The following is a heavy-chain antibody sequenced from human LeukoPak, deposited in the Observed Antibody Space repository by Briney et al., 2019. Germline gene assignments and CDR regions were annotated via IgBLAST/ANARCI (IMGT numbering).Heavy chain of an antibody. CDR2: IWHDGSQK. CDR1: GFTFSSHG. V-gene: IGHV3-33*01. CDR3: TRSVVYNWNFDY. D-gene: IGHD1-20*01. Sequence: GGSLRLSCTASGFTFSSHGIHWVRQAPGKGLEWVALIWHDGSQKYYADSVKGRFTFSRDNSKNTVHLQMNSLRAEDTAMYYCTRSVVYNWNFDYWGQGTLVAVS. J-gene: IGHJ4*02.